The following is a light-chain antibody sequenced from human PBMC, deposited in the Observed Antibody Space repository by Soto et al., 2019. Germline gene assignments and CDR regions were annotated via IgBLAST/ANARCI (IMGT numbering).Light chain of an antibody. CDR1: QSVSSY. J-gene: IGKJ1*01. CDR2: DAS. Sequence: EIVLTQSPATLSLSPGERATLSCRASQSVSSYLAWYQQKPGQAPRLLIYDASNRATGIPARFSGSGSGTEFTLTISSLQPEDFAVYYCQQYYNWPRTFGHGTKVDIK. V-gene: IGKV3-11*01. CDR3: QQYYNWPRT.